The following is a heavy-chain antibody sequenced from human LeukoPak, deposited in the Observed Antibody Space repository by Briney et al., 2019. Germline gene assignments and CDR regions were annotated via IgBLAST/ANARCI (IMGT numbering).Heavy chain of an antibody. CDR3: TRGIPFFDL. CDR2: IYYSATT. V-gene: IGHV4-59*08. J-gene: IGHJ2*01. Sequence: GKGLECIGYIYYSATTNYNPSLNSRVTISVDTSKNQFSLKLSSVTAADTAVYYCTRGIPFFDLWGRGTLVTVSS. D-gene: IGHD1-14*01.